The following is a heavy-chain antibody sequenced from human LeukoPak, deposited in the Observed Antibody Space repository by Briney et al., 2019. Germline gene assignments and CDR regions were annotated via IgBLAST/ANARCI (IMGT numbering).Heavy chain of an antibody. Sequence: GGSLRLSCAASGFTFSIYWMSWGRQPPGRGLGLVANINQDGSKKYYVDSVKGRFTISRDNAKNSFFLQMSSLRAEDTSVYYCVAGDWGARDSFDLWGRGTMVTVSS. CDR2: INQDGSKK. CDR1: GFTFSIYW. J-gene: IGHJ3*01. CDR3: VAGDWGARDSFDL. D-gene: IGHD2-21*02. V-gene: IGHV3-7*01.